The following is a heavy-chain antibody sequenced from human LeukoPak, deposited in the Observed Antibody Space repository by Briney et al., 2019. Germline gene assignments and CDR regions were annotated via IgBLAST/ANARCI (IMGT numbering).Heavy chain of an antibody. D-gene: IGHD3-10*01. CDR2: IIPIFGTR. V-gene: IGHV1-69*13. CDR3: ARDGSGSYYSPLWV. CDR1: GGTFSNYA. Sequence: SVKVSCKASGGTFSNYAISWVRQAPGQGLEWMGGIIPIFGTRSYAQKFQGRVTITADESTSTAYMELSSLRSEDTAVYYCARDGSGSYYSPLWVWGQGTLVTVSS. J-gene: IGHJ4*02.